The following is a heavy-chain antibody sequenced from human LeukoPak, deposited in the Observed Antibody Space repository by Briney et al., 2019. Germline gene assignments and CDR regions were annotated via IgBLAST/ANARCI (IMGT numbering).Heavy chain of an antibody. CDR1: GYTFTSYD. D-gene: IGHD3-3*01. J-gene: IGHJ4*02. CDR2: INPNSGGT. CDR3: ARVVTDTIFGVVISQYYFDY. V-gene: IGHV1-2*02. Sequence: EASVKVSCKASGYTFTSYDINWVRQATGQGLEWMGWINPNSGGTNYAQKFQGRVTMTRDTSISTAYMELSRLRSDDTAVYYCARVVTDTIFGVVISQYYFDYWGQGTLVTVSS.